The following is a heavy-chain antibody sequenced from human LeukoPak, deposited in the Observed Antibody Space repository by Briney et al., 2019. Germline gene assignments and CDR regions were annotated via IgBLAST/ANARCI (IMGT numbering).Heavy chain of an antibody. CDR2: ISSSGSTI. V-gene: IGHV3-48*03. D-gene: IGHD3-22*01. CDR1: GFTFSSYE. Sequence: GGSLRLSCAASGFTFSSYEMNWVRQAPGKGLEWVSYISSSGSTIYYADSVKGRFTISRDNAKNSLYLRMNSLRAEDTAVYYCASTDYYDSDYWGQGTLVTVSS. J-gene: IGHJ4*02. CDR3: ASTDYYDSDY.